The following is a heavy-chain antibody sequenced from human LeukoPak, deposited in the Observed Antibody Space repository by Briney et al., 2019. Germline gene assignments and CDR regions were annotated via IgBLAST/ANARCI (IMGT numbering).Heavy chain of an antibody. Sequence: PGGSLRLSCAASGFNFDDYDMSWARQAPGKGLEWVSGINWNGGSTGYADSVRGRFTISRDNAKNSLYLQMNSLRAEDTALYYCATGYGSGSYYNELDFWGQGTLVTVSS. V-gene: IGHV3-20*04. CDR3: ATGYGSGSYYNELDF. CDR2: INWNGGST. J-gene: IGHJ4*02. CDR1: GFNFDDYD. D-gene: IGHD3-10*01.